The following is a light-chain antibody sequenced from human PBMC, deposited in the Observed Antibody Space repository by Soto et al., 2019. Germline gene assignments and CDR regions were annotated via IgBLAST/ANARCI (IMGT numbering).Light chain of an antibody. CDR2: END. V-gene: IGLV1-51*02. CDR3: GAWDAGLNAGV. CDR1: SSNIGRNY. J-gene: IGLJ3*02. Sequence: QSVLTQPPSVSAAPGQTVTISCSGGSSNIGRNYVSWFQQFPGTAPKLLIYENDKRPSGIPDRFSGSKSATSATLGIAGLQTEDEADYYCGAWDAGLNAGVFGGGTKVTVL.